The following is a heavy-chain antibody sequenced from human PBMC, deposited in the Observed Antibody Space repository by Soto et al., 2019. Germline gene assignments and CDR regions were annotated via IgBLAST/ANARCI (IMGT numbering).Heavy chain of an antibody. V-gene: IGHV4-59*08. J-gene: IGHJ6*03. Sequence: SETLSLTCTVSGGSISNFYWSWIRQPPGKGLEWIGYVYYTGSTSYNPSLKRRVTFSADSSRGQFSLRLNSVTAADTAVYYCARTVLGPYLLADSFVDYYYYMDVWGQGTTGTVSS. D-gene: IGHD3-16*02. CDR2: VYYTGST. CDR3: ARTVLGPYLLADSFVDYYYYMDV. CDR1: GGSISNFY.